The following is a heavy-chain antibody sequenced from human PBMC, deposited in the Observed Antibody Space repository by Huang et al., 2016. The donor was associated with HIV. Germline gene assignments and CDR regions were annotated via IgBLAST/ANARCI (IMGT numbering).Heavy chain of an antibody. CDR2: IRTNNGDT. Sequence: QVQLVQSGGEVKKPGASVKVSCKASDYTVTSYGISWVRQAPGQGLEWMGWIRTNNGDTNNAQKFQGRVTMTTDTSTSTAYMELRSLRSDDTAVYYCGGSSGYWSFDYWGQGTLVTVSS. D-gene: IGHD3-22*01. J-gene: IGHJ4*02. CDR1: DYTVTSYG. CDR3: GGSSGYWSFDY. V-gene: IGHV1-18*04.